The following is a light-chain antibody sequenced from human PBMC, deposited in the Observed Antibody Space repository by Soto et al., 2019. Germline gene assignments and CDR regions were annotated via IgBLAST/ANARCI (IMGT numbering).Light chain of an antibody. CDR3: QQYGST. V-gene: IGKV3-20*01. Sequence: EIVLTQSPGTLSLSPGERATLSCRASQSVSSTYLAWYQQKPGQAPWLLIYGASSRATGIPDRFSGSGSGTDFTLTISSLEPDDFAVYYCQQYGSTFGQGTKVDIK. CDR1: QSVSSTY. CDR2: GAS. J-gene: IGKJ1*01.